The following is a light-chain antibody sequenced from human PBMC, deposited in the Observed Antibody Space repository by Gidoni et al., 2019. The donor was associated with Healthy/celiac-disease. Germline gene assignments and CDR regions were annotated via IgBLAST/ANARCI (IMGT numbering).Light chain of an antibody. V-gene: IGLV3-25*03. CDR2: KDS. CDR1: ALPKQY. CDR3: QSADSSGTYPVV. J-gene: IGLJ2*01. Sequence: SYELTQPPSVSVSPGQTARIPCSGDALPKQYVYWYQQKPGQAPVLVIYKDSERPSGIPERFSGSSSGTTVTLTISGVQAEDEADYYCQSADSSGTYPVVFGGGTKLTVL.